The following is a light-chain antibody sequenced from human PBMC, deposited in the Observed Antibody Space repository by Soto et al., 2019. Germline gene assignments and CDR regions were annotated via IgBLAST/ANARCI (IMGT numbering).Light chain of an antibody. V-gene: IGKV3-20*01. CDR3: QQYGSSTWT. CDR1: QSVSSSY. CDR2: GAS. Sequence: IVLTQSPGTLCLTPGERAPLSCRASQSVSSSYLSWYQQKPGQAPRLLIYGASSRATGIPDRFSGSGSGTDFTLTISRLEPEDFAVYYCQQYGSSTWTFGQGTKVDSK. J-gene: IGKJ1*01.